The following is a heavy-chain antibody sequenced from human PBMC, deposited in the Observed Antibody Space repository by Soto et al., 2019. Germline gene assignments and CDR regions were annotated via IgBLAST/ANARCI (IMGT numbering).Heavy chain of an antibody. CDR3: ARSGESSSWYTS. D-gene: IGHD6-13*01. V-gene: IGHV4-59*12. CDR1: GDSISSYY. Sequence: SETLSLTCIVSGDSISSYYWSWIRQPPGKGLEWIGHIHYTGSTKQNPSLKSRVTISLDKSENQFSLKLSSVTAADTAVYYCARSGESSSWYTSWGQGTLVTVS. CDR2: IHYTGST. J-gene: IGHJ5*02.